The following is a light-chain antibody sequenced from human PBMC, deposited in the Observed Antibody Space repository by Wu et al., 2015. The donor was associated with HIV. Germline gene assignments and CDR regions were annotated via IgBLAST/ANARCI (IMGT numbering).Light chain of an antibody. CDR3: QQYGGSPPVT. J-gene: IGKJ5*01. Sequence: ATVXCRASQRIDSRSLAWYQQRLGQAPRLLISAASNRAAGIPDRFNGSGSGTDFILTINRLEPEDSAVYFCQQYGGSPPVTFGRGTRLEIK. CDR2: AAS. CDR1: QRIDSRS. V-gene: IGKV3-20*01.